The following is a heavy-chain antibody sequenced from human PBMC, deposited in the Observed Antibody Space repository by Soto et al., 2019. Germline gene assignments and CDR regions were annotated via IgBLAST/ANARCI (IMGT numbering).Heavy chain of an antibody. CDR2: IIPIFGTA. V-gene: IGHV1-69*01. Sequence: QVQLVQSGAEVKKPGSSVKVSCKASGGTFSSYAISWVRQAPGQGLEWRGGIIPIFGTANYAQKFQGRVTITADEFTSTAYMELSSLRSEDTAVYYCARERGALGPDAFDILGQGTMVTVSS. CDR3: ARERGALGPDAFDI. CDR1: GGTFSSYA. D-gene: IGHD1-26*01. J-gene: IGHJ3*02.